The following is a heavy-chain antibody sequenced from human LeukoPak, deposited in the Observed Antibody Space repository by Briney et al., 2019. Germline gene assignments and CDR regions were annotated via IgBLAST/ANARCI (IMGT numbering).Heavy chain of an antibody. CDR1: GYTFTSYG. CDR2: ISAYNGNT. J-gene: IGHJ3*02. D-gene: IGHD4-17*01. V-gene: IGHV1-18*01. Sequence: ASVKVSCKASGYTFTSYGISGVRQAPGQGLEWMGWISAYNGNTNYAQKLQGRVTMTTDTSTSTAYMELRSLRSDDTAVYYCAREEEGYGVHDAFDIWGQGTMVTVSS. CDR3: AREEEGYGVHDAFDI.